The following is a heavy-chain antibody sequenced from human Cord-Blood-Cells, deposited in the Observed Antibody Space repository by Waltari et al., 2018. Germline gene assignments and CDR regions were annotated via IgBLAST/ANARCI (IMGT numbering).Heavy chain of an antibody. Sequence: QVQLVQSGAEVKKPGSSVKVSCKASGGTFSSYAISWVRPAPGQGLEWMGGIIPIFGTANYAQKFQGRVTITADKSTSTAYMELSSLRSEDTAVYYCARATKSITIFGVVIYWFDPWGQGTLVTVSS. CDR2: IIPIFGTA. J-gene: IGHJ5*02. V-gene: IGHV1-69*06. D-gene: IGHD3-3*01. CDR1: GGTFSSYA. CDR3: ARATKSITIFGVVIYWFDP.